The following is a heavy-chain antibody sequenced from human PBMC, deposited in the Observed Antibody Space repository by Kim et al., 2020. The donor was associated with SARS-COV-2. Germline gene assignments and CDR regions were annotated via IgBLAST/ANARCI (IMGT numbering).Heavy chain of an antibody. D-gene: IGHD6-19*01. CDR3: ARVRIAVAGSDD. CDR2: ISRDSSYT. Sequence: GGSLRLSCAASGFTFSDYYMNWIRQAPGKGLEWVSYISRDSSYTIYADSVKGRFTISRDNANNLLYLQMNSLRAEDTAIYYCARVRIAVAGSDDWGQGTLVTVSA. J-gene: IGHJ4*02. CDR1: GFTFSDYY. V-gene: IGHV3-11*05.